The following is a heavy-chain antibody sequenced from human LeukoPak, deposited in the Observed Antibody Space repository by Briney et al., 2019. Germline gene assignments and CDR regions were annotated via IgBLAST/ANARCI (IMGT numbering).Heavy chain of an antibody. D-gene: IGHD2-21*02. Sequence: GGSLRLSCAASGFTFIAYPMHWVRQAPGKGLEWVAVISSDETNKYYAASVKGRFSISRDISKNTLYLQMNSLRPEDTAVYYCARDGCGGDCYLADYWGQGTLVTVSS. CDR1: GFTFIAYP. J-gene: IGHJ4*02. CDR2: ISSDETNK. V-gene: IGHV3-30-3*01. CDR3: ARDGCGGDCYLADY.